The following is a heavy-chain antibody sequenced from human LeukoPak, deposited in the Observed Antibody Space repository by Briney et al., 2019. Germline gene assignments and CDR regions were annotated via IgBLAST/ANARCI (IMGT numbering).Heavy chain of an antibody. CDR3: ARASYYYDTTGLGAVDI. Sequence: GRSLRLSCAASGFIFNDYAMYWVRQAPGKGLEWVSGINWNSDNIGYADSVKGRLTISRDDAKNSLFLQMNSLRPEDTAMYYCARASYYYDTTGLGAVDIWGQGTMVTVSS. CDR1: GFIFNDYA. CDR2: INWNSDNI. J-gene: IGHJ3*02. V-gene: IGHV3-9*01. D-gene: IGHD3-22*01.